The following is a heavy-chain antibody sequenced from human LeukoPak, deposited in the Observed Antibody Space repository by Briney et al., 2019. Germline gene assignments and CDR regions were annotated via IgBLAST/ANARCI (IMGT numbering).Heavy chain of an antibody. CDR3: ARDHNYAFDN. CDR1: GFTFIEYS. V-gene: IGHV3-48*01. J-gene: IGHJ4*02. CDR2: IGIDSGNT. Sequence: VGSLRLSCTASGFTFIEYSMNWVRQVPGQGLEWIAYIGIDSGNTKYADSVRGRFTISADKTTNSLYLQINSLRVEDTAVYYCARDHNYAFDNWGQGTLVSVAS. D-gene: IGHD1-1*01.